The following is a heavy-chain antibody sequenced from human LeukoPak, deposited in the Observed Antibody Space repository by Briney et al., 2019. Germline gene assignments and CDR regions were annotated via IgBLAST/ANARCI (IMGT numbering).Heavy chain of an antibody. CDR1: GFSVSTGGLG. V-gene: IGHV2-5*02. CDR3: AHRPPQGTFDY. D-gene: IGHD3/OR15-3a*01. Sequence: SVPTLFDPPPALTLTCTFSGFSVSTGGLGVGWIRQAPEKALEWLALIYRDDDKSYTPCLRSRLTITKDTSKTQVVLAMTDMDPVDTATYYCAHRPPQGTFDYWGQGTLVTVSS. CDR2: IYRDDDK. J-gene: IGHJ4*02.